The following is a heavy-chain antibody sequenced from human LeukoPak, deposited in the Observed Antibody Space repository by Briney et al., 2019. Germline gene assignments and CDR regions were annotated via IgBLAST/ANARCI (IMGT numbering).Heavy chain of an antibody. CDR2: IYYSGST. Sequence: SETLSLTCTVSGGSISSYYWGWIRQPPGKGLEWIGSIYYSGSTYCNPSLKSRVTISVDTSKNQFSLKLSSVTAADTAVYYCARPNVGSGSFYYFDYWGQGTLVTVSS. J-gene: IGHJ4*02. CDR1: GGSISSYY. D-gene: IGHD1-26*01. V-gene: IGHV4-39*01. CDR3: ARPNVGSGSFYYFDY.